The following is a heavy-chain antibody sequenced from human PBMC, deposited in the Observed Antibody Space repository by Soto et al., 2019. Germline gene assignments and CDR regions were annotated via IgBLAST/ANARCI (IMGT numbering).Heavy chain of an antibody. Sequence: EVQLLESGGGLVQPGGSLRLSCAASGFTFSSYAMSWVRQAPGKGLEWVSAISGSGGSTYYADSVKGRFTISRDNSKNTLYLQMNSLRAEDTAVYYCAKDFFAPLTGTTLGSHYWGQGTLVTVSS. CDR2: ISGSGGST. CDR1: GFTFSSYA. V-gene: IGHV3-23*01. D-gene: IGHD1-7*01. J-gene: IGHJ4*02. CDR3: AKDFFAPLTGTTLGSHY.